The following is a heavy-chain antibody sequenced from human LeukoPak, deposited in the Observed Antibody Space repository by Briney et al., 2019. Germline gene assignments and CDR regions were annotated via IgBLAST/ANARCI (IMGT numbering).Heavy chain of an antibody. Sequence: GGSLRLSCAASGFTFSSYSMNWVRQAPGKGLEWVSSLSSSSSYIYYADSVKGRLTISRDNAKHSLYLQMNSLRAEDTAVYYCASANTAYAFDIWGQRTMVSVPS. CDR1: GFTFSSYS. D-gene: IGHD5-18*01. CDR3: ASANTAYAFDI. CDR2: LSSSSSYI. V-gene: IGHV3-21*01. J-gene: IGHJ3*02.